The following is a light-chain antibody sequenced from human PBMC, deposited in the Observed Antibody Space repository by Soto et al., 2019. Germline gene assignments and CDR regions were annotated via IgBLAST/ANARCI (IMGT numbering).Light chain of an antibody. J-gene: IGKJ5*01. CDR1: SPC. Sequence: SPCLAWCQRKPGQAPRLLIYGTSSRATGIPDRFSGSGSGTDFSLIINRLEPEDFAVYFCQHYGTSPFNFGQGTRLEIK. CDR3: QHYGTSPFN. V-gene: IGKV3-20*01. CDR2: GTS.